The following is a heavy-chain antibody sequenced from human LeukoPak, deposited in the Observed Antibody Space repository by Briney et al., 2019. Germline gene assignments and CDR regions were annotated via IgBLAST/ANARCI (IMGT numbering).Heavy chain of an antibody. Sequence: GGSLRLSCAASGFTFSSYAMHWVRQAPGKGLEWVAVISYDGSNKYYADSVKGRFTISRDNSKNTLYLQMNSLRAEDTALYYCAKVGFGEPDYWGQGTLVTVSS. CDR2: ISYDGSNK. CDR3: AKVGFGEPDY. D-gene: IGHD3-10*01. CDR1: GFTFSSYA. V-gene: IGHV3-30-3*01. J-gene: IGHJ4*02.